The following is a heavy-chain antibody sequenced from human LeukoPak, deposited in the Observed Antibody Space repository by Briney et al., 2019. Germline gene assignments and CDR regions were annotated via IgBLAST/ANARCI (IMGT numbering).Heavy chain of an antibody. CDR2: ISYDGTNK. V-gene: IGHV3-30*18. D-gene: IGHD3-9*01. Sequence: GRSLRLSCAASGFTFSTYGMHWVRQAPGKGLEWVAVISYDGTNKYYADSVKGRFTISRDNSKNTLYLQMNNLRAEDTAVYYCAKDRYFVDRPDYFGMDVWGQGTTGTVSS. J-gene: IGHJ6*02. CDR3: AKDRYFVDRPDYFGMDV. CDR1: GFTFSTYG.